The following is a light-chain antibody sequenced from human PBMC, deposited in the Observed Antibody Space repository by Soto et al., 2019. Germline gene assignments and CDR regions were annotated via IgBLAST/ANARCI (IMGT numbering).Light chain of an antibody. CDR1: QSVASSH. J-gene: IGKJ3*01. V-gene: IGKV3-20*01. CDR3: QQYGSATFT. Sequence: ESVWTQSPGTLSFPPGEISTLSFLSIQSVASSHLAWYRQKPCQTTRLLIYDAAIRATGITDRISGSGSGTDFTLNISRLEPEDFAVYYCQQYGSATFTFGPGTQVDI. CDR2: DAA.